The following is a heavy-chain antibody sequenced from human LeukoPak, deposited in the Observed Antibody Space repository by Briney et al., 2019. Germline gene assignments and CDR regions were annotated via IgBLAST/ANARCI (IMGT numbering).Heavy chain of an antibody. CDR2: IYYSGST. J-gene: IGHJ4*02. CDR3: ARLSSGWYYELSPFDY. CDR1: GGSISSYY. D-gene: IGHD6-19*01. Sequence: SETLSLTGTVSGGSISSYYWSWIRQPPGKGLEWIGYIYYSGSTNYNPSLKSRVTISVDTSKNQFSLKLSSVTAADTAVYYCARLSSGWYYELSPFDYWGQGTLVTVSS. V-gene: IGHV4-59*08.